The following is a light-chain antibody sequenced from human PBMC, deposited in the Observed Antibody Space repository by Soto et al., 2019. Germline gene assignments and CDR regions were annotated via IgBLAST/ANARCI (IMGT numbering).Light chain of an antibody. CDR3: QQYVSIPLT. V-gene: IGKV3-20*01. CDR1: QSVGTY. Sequence: EIVLTQSPGTLSLSPGERATLSCRASQSVGTYLAWYRQKPGQGPRLLIYGASSRATDIPDRFSGSGSGTDFTLTISRLEPEDFAVYSCQQYVSIPLTFGGGTKVDIK. J-gene: IGKJ4*01. CDR2: GAS.